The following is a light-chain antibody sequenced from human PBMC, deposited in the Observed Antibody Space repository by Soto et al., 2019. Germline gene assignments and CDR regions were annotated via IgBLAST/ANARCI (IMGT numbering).Light chain of an antibody. CDR3: QQYNSSPLT. CDR1: QSVSSFY. CDR2: ATS. V-gene: IGKV3-20*01. J-gene: IGKJ4*01. Sequence: EIVMTQSPATLSVSPGERATLSCRASQSVSSFYLAWYQQKPGQAPRLLIYATSSRASGIPDRFSGSGSGTDFTLTISRLEPEDFAVYYCQQYNSSPLTFGGGTTGDIK.